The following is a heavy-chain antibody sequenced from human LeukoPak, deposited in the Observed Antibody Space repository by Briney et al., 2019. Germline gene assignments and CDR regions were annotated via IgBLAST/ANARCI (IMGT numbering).Heavy chain of an antibody. CDR1: GFTFSTYA. D-gene: IGHD6-13*01. V-gene: IGHV3-23*01. CDR2: ISGSGGST. CDR3: AKDSARIAAAGTFDY. Sequence: PGGSLRLSCAASGFTFSTYAMSWVRQAPGKGLEWVSAISGSGGSTYYADSVKGRFTISRDNSKNTLYLQMNSLRAEDTAVYYCAKDSARIAAAGTFDYWGQGTLVTVSS. J-gene: IGHJ4*02.